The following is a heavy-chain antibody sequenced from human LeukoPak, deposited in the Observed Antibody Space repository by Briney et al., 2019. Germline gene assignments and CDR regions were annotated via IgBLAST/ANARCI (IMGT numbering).Heavy chain of an antibody. V-gene: IGHV4-34*01. CDR1: GGSFSGYY. CDR3: ARGLWEYDYVWGSYADY. Sequence: SETLSLTCAVYGGSFSGYYGSWIRQPPGKGLEWIGEINHSGSTNYNPSLKSRVTISVDTSKNQFSLKVSSVTAADTAVYYCARGLWEYDYVWGSYADYWGQGTLVTVSS. J-gene: IGHJ4*02. D-gene: IGHD3-16*01. CDR2: INHSGST.